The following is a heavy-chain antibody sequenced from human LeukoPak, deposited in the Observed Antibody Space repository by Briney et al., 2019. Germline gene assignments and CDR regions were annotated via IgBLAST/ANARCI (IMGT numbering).Heavy chain of an antibody. CDR3: PRNPYDSSGYKAPYWHFDL. Sequence: GGSLRLSCAASGFTFSSYAMSWVRQAPGKGLEWVSSIAGSGRYTYYADSVKGRFTISRDNSKNTLYLQMNSLRAEDTAVYYCPRNPYDSSGYKAPYWHFDLWGRGTLVTVSS. J-gene: IGHJ2*01. D-gene: IGHD3-22*01. CDR1: GFTFSSYA. V-gene: IGHV3-23*01. CDR2: IAGSGRYT.